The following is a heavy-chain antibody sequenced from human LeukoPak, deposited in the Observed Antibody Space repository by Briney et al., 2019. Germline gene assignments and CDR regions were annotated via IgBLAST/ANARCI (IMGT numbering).Heavy chain of an antibody. V-gene: IGHV3-23*01. CDR3: AKRGVVIRVILVGFHKEAYYFDS. Sequence: GGSLRLSCAVSGLTLSNYGMSWARQAPGKGLEWVAGLSGSGGGTNYADSVKGRFTISRDNAKNTLYLQMNSLRAEDTAVYFCAKRGVVIRVILVGFHKEAYYFDSWGQGALVTVSS. CDR1: GLTLSNYG. J-gene: IGHJ4*02. D-gene: IGHD3-10*01. CDR2: LSGSGGGT.